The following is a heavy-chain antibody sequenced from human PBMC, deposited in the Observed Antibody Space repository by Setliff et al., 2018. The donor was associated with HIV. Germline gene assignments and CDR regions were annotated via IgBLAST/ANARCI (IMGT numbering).Heavy chain of an antibody. D-gene: IGHD7-27*01. V-gene: IGHV4-39*01. CDR1: GDSISGRFH. CDR2: AHSSGNT. J-gene: IGHJ6*03. CDR3: ARQAGTYWGFVYYMDV. Sequence: PSETLSLTCTVSGDSISGRFHWGWIRQPPGKGLEWIAIAHSSGNTYYNPSLESRVTIAVDMSKSQVSLNLTSVTAADTAVYYCARQAGTYWGFVYYMDVCGKGTTVTVS.